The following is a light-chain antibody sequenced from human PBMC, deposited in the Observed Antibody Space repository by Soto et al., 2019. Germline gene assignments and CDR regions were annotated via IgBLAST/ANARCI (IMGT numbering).Light chain of an antibody. V-gene: IGLV2-14*03. Sequence: QSVLTQPASVSGSTGQSITISCTGTRSDIGAYNFVSWYQQHPGKAPKLMLYDVNIRPSGVSNRFSGSKSGNTSSLTISGLQAEDEADYYCTSWTTSTTMIFGGGTTLTVL. CDR2: DVN. CDR3: TSWTTSTTMI. J-gene: IGLJ2*01. CDR1: RSDIGAYNF.